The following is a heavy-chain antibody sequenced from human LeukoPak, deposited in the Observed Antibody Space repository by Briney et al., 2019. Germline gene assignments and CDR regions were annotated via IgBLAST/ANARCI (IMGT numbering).Heavy chain of an antibody. J-gene: IGHJ4*02. D-gene: IGHD1-26*01. CDR3: ARHGSGRKYFDPLDY. CDR1: GFSFNEYA. CDR2: IWRDGSNK. V-gene: IGHV3-33*08. Sequence: PGGSLRLSCAAAGFSFNEYAMRWVRQAPGKGLEWVAVIWRDGSNKYYADSVKGRFTVSRDNPKNTLNLQMDSLRVEDTAVYYCARHGSGRKYFDPLDYWGQGTLVTVSS.